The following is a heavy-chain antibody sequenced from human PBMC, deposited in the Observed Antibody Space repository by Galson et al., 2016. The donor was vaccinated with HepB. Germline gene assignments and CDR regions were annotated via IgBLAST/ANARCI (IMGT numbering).Heavy chain of an antibody. D-gene: IGHD3-3*01. V-gene: IGHV1-69*13. J-gene: IGHJ4*02. Sequence: SVKVSCKASGGIFSSYAISWVRQAPGQGLEWIGGIIPMLGAPSLAQKFRGRVTISADDSTITAYMELTSLRYVDTAVYYCATTGTSDFWSGPNDYWGQGTLITVSS. CDR3: ATTGTSDFWSGPNDY. CDR2: IIPMLGAP. CDR1: GGIFSSYA.